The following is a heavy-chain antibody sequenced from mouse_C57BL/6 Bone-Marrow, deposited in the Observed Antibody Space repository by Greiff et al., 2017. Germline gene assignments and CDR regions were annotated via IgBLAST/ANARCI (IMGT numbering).Heavy chain of an antibody. V-gene: IGHV2-5*01. CDR2: IWRGGST. CDR1: GFSLTSYG. J-gene: IGHJ2*01. CDR3: ATSTVGDGDYFYY. D-gene: IGHD1-1*01. Sequence: QVQLKESGPGLVQPSQSLSITCTVSGFSLTSYGVHWVRQSPGQGLGWLGVIWRGGSTDYNAAFMSILSITKDNSKSQVFFKMNSLQADDTAIYYCATSTVGDGDYFYYWGQGTTLTVSS.